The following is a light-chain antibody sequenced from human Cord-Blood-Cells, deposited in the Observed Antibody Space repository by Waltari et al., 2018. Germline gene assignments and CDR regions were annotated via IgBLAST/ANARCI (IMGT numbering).Light chain of an antibody. CDR1: QSISSW. CDR2: DAS. J-gene: IGKJ4*01. V-gene: IGKV1-5*01. CDR3: QQYNSYLT. Sequence: DIQMTQSPSTLSASVGHRVTITCRASQSISSWLAWYQQKPGKAPKLLIYDASSLESGGPSRFSGSGSGTEFTLTIISLQPDDFATYYCQQYNSYLTFGGGTKVEI.